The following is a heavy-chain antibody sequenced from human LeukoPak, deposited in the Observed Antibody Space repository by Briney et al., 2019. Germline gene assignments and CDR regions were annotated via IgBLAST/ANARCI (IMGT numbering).Heavy chain of an antibody. CDR1: GYSIRSGYY. CDR2: IYYSGST. D-gene: IGHD3-22*01. J-gene: IGHJ4*02. Sequence: SETLSLTCTVSGYSIRSGYYWGWIRQPPGKGLEWIGTIYYSGSTYYNPSLNSRVTISVAASKNQFSLKLSSVTAADTAVYYCARWSSGSYYYVDYWGQGTLVTVSS. V-gene: IGHV4-38-2*02. CDR3: ARWSSGSYYYVDY.